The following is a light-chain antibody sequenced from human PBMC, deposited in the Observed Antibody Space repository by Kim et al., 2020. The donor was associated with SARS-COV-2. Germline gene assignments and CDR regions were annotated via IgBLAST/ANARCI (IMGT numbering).Light chain of an antibody. Sequence: SYELTQPPSVSVSPGQTASITCSGYKLGDKYACWYQQKPGQSPVLVIYQDSKRPSGIPERFSGSNSGNTATLTISGTQAMDEADYYCQAWDRRVVFGGGT. CDR3: QAWDRRVV. CDR1: KLGDKY. CDR2: QDS. J-gene: IGLJ2*01. V-gene: IGLV3-1*01.